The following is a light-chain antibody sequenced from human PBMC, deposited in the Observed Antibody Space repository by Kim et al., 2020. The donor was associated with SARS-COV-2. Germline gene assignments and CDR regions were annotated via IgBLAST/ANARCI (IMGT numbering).Light chain of an antibody. J-gene: IGLJ2*01. CDR2: RDS. V-gene: IGLV3-9*01. Sequence: SGAVGRTARITCGGNNIGSENVHWYQQKPGQAPVLVIYRDSNRPSGIPERFSGSNSGNTATLTISRAQAGDEADYYCQVWDSSTVVFGGGTQLTVL. CDR3: QVWDSSTVV. CDR1: NIGSEN.